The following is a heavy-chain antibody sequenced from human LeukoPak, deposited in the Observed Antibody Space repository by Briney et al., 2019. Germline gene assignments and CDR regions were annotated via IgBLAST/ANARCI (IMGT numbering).Heavy chain of an antibody. D-gene: IGHD3-3*01. Sequence: PSETLSLPCSVSGGSIRSSSYYWGWIRQPPGRGLGWNVSSWYSGSTYYNPSLQSRVTISVDTSKNQFSLKLSSVTAADTAVYYCARGLRFLEWTREGYYMDVWGKGTTVTVSS. CDR2: SWYSGST. CDR3: ARGLRFLEWTREGYYMDV. J-gene: IGHJ6*03. CDR1: GGSIRSSSYY. V-gene: IGHV4-39*01.